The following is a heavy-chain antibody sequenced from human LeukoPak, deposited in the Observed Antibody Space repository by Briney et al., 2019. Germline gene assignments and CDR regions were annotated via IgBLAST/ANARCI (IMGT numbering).Heavy chain of an antibody. V-gene: IGHV4-59*01. CDR3: ARDSQVVDVFDF. J-gene: IGHJ3*01. Sequence: PSETLSLTCTVSGGPLSSDHWSWIRQPPGKGLEWVGYIYYSRSTNSTPSLKSRVTISVDTPTTQSLLKLSSVTAADKAVYYCARDSQVVDVFDFWGQGPMVAVSS. D-gene: IGHD2-21*01. CDR1: GGPLSSDH. CDR2: IYYSRST.